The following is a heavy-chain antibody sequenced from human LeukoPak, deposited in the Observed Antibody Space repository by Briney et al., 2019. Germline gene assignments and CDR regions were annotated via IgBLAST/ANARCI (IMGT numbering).Heavy chain of an antibody. V-gene: IGHV3-7*01. J-gene: IGHJ4*02. CDR3: AKARPGDTFDY. CDR1: GFTLGIYW. Sequence: GGSLRLSCAASGFTLGIYWMNWVRQAPGRGLEWVASMKPDGSETNYVDSVKGRFTISRGNAKNSLYLQMNSLRVEDTAIYYCAKARPGDTFDYWGQGTLVTVSS. D-gene: IGHD3-10*01. CDR2: MKPDGSET.